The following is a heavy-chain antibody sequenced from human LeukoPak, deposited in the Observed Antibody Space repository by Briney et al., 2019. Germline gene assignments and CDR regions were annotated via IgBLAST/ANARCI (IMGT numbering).Heavy chain of an antibody. J-gene: IGHJ4*02. CDR1: GCTFSSYA. D-gene: IGHD3-10*01. CDR3: ARHYYGSGSYSPYYFDY. CDR2: IIPIFGTT. Sequence: SVTVSCMASGCTFSSYAISWVRQAPGQGLEWMGGIIPIFGTTNYAQKFQGRVRITTEESTSTAYMELSRLRSEDTAMCYCARHYYGSGSYSPYYFDYWGQGTLVTVSS. V-gene: IGHV1-69*05.